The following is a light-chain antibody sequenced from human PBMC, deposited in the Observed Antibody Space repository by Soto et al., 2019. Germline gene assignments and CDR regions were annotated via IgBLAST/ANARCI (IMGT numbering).Light chain of an antibody. Sequence: QSVLTQPASVSGSPGQSITISCTGTSSDIGAYTSVSWYQQHPGKAPKVMIYEVSKRPSGVSNRFSGSKSGNTASLTIPGLQGEDEAHYYCSSYTSDNRSYVFGTGTKVTVL. CDR1: SSDIGAYTS. CDR3: SSYTSDNRSYV. CDR2: EVS. J-gene: IGLJ1*01. V-gene: IGLV2-14*01.